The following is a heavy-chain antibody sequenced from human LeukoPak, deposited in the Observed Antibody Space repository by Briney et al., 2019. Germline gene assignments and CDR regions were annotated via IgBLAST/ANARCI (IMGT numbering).Heavy chain of an antibody. Sequence: LWASVKVSCKASGYTFTSYYMHWVRQAPGQGLEWMGRINPNSGGTNYAQKFQGRVTMTRDTSISTAYMELSRLRSDDTAVYYCARTDAPVLHGGLYYYDSSGYYSRWGQGTLVTVSS. D-gene: IGHD3-22*01. V-gene: IGHV1-2*06. CDR2: INPNSGGT. CDR3: ARTDAPVLHGGLYYYDSSGYYSR. J-gene: IGHJ4*02. CDR1: GYTFTSYY.